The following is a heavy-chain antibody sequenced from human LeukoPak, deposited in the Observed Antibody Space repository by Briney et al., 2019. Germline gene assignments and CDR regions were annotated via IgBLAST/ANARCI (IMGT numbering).Heavy chain of an antibody. CDR1: GLPIADFA. CDR2: ISGDGVST. J-gene: IGHJ4*02. Sequence: SGGSLRLSCVASGLPIADFAMHWVRQAPGKGLEWVSLISGDGVSTFYADSVKGRFSISRDNSKNSLYLEMNSLRTEDAAMYYCAKESGKFDYWGQGTLAAVSS. V-gene: IGHV3-43*02. CDR3: AKESGKFDY.